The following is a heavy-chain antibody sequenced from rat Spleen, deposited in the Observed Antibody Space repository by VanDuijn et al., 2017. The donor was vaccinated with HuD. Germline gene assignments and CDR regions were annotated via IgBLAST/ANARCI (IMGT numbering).Heavy chain of an antibody. CDR1: GFTLSDHF. D-gene: IGHD1-5*01. Sequence: EVQLVESDGGLVQPGKSLKLSCAASGFTLSDHFMAWVRQAPTKGLEWVASLSPSGGSTYYRDSVKGRFTISRDNAKSTLYLQMDSLRSEDTATYYCATDERIGTTLFDYWGQGVMVTVSS. CDR2: LSPSGGST. V-gene: IGHV5-19*01. CDR3: ATDERIGTTLFDY. J-gene: IGHJ2*01.